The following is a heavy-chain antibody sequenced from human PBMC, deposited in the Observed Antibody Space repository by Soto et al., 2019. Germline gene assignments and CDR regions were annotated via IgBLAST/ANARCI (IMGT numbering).Heavy chain of an antibody. V-gene: IGHV1-24*01. D-gene: IGHD6-19*01. CDR1: GYTLSDLS. Sequence: QVQLEQSGAEVKKAGASVKVSCKVSGYTLSDLSVHWVRLTPGRGLEWMGGFDPEDGDTIYAQKFQGRVTMTEDTFTDTAYMELSSLRSEDTAIYHCAAAGGNEGMVAGTTFHSWGQGTLVTVAS. J-gene: IGHJ4*02. CDR2: FDPEDGDT. CDR3: AAAGGNEGMVAGTTFHS.